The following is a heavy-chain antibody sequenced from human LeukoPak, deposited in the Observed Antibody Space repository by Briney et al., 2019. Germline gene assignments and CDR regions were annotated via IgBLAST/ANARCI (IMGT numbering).Heavy chain of an antibody. V-gene: IGHV3-30*03. D-gene: IGHD4-11*01. CDR2: ISYDGSNK. CDR1: GFTFSSYG. J-gene: IGHJ4*02. Sequence: PGRSLRLSCAASGFTFSSYGMHWVRQAPGKGLEWVAVISYDGSNKYYADSVKGRSTISRDNSKNTLYLQMNSLRAEDTAVYYCASSDYGNYELDYWGQGTLVTVSS. CDR3: ASSDYGNYELDY.